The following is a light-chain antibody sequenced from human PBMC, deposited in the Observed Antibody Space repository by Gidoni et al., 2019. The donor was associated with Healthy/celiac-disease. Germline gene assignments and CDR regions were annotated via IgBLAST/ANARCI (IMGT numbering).Light chain of an antibody. CDR1: ALPKQY. V-gene: IGLV3-25*03. Sequence: SYELTEPPSVAVPPGQTARITCSADALPKQYAHWYQQEPGQAPGLVIYQDSARPSGIPERFSGSSSGTTVTLTICGVQAEDEAAYCCHSADSCGVFGGGTKLTVL. CDR3: HSADSCGV. CDR2: QDS. J-gene: IGLJ2*01.